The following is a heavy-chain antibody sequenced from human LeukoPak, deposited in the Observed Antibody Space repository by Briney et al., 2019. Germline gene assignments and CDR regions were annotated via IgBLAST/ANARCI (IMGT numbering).Heavy chain of an antibody. CDR2: IYHSGIT. CDR3: ARERPERPLDY. CDR1: GGSFSGYY. V-gene: IGHV4-34*01. Sequence: SSETLSLTCAVYGGSFSGYYWSWIRQPPGKGLEWIGEIYHSGITNYNPSLKSRVTISIDKSKDQFSLKLNSVTAADTAVYYCARERPERPLDYWGQGTLVTVSS. D-gene: IGHD1-1*01. J-gene: IGHJ4*02.